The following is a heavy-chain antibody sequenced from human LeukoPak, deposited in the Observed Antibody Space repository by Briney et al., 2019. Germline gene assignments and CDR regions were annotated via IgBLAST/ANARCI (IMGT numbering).Heavy chain of an antibody. V-gene: IGHV3-23*01. CDR2: ITPNADRT. Sequence: GGSLRLSCAASGFTFGSYGMSWVRQAPGKGLEWVSFITPNADRTSYADSVEGRFTISRDNPRNTLCMQMNSLRDEDTALYYCAIMHGYYDGSGYWVQWGQGTLVTVSS. D-gene: IGHD3-22*01. CDR3: AIMHGYYDGSGYWVQ. CDR1: GFTFGSYG. J-gene: IGHJ1*01.